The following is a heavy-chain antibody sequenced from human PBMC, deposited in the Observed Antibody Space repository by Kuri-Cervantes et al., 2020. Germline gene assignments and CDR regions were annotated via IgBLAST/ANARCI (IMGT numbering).Heavy chain of an antibody. V-gene: IGHV1-45*02. CDR2: ITPFNGNT. J-gene: IGHJ3*02. D-gene: IGHD4-23*01. CDR1: GYTFTYRY. Sequence: SVKVSCKASGYTFTYRYLHWVRQAPGQALEWMGWITPFNGNTNYAQKFQDRVTITRDRSMSTAYMELSSLRSDDTAVYYCARQVVTVYLDAFDIWGQGTMVTVSS. CDR3: ARQVVTVYLDAFDI.